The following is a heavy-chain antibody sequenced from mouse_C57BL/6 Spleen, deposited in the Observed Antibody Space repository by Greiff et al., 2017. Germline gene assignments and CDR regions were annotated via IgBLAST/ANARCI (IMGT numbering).Heavy chain of an antibody. CDR2: ISNGGGST. CDR1: GFTFSDYY. CDR3: SRRDAYSGAMDY. Sequence: EVMLVESGGGLVQPGGSLKLSCAASGFTFSDYYMYWVRQTPEKRLEWVAYISNGGGSTYYPDTVKGRFTISRDNAKNTLYLQMSRLKSEDTAMYYCSRRDAYSGAMDYWGQGTSVTVSS. J-gene: IGHJ4*01. V-gene: IGHV5-12*01. D-gene: IGHD6-5*01.